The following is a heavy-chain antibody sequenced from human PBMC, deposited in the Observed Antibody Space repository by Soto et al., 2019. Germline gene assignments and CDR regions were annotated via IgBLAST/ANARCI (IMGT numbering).Heavy chain of an antibody. CDR2: ILSSGGT. Sequence: SETLSLTCSVSGDSVSSDSYYWTWIRQPPGKTLEWVGFILSSGGTSTNPSLRSRLSMSVDTSKNQFSMRLTSVTAADTGVYFCAKGFSSGLYVDSWGRGAQVTVSS. V-gene: IGHV4-61*01. J-gene: IGHJ5*01. CDR3: AKGFSSGLYVDS. CDR1: GDSVSSDSYY. D-gene: IGHD6-19*01.